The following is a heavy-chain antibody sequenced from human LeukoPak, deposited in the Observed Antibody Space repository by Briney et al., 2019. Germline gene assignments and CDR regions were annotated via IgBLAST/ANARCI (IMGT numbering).Heavy chain of an antibody. CDR1: GFTFSNAW. CDR3: ITLTTVVTY. V-gene: IGHV3-15*01. D-gene: IGHD4-17*01. Sequence: GGSLRLSCAASGFTFSNAWMSWVRQAPGKGLEWVGRIKSKTDGATTDYAAPVKGRFTISRDDSKNTLYLQMNSLKTEDTAVYYCITLTTVVTYWGQGTLVTVSS. CDR2: IKSKTDGATT. J-gene: IGHJ4*02.